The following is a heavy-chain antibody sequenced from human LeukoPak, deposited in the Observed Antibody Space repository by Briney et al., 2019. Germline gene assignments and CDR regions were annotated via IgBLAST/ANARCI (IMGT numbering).Heavy chain of an antibody. Sequence: PSETLSLTCTVSGGSISNRNYHWGWIRQPPGKGLEWIGSICSSGSAYYNPSLKSRVTTSIDTSKNQFSLKLSSVTAADTAVYYCARASGIPPDYGDYVYWGQGTLVTVSS. D-gene: IGHD4-17*01. CDR3: ARASGIPPDYGDYVY. CDR2: ICSSGSA. J-gene: IGHJ4*02. CDR1: GGSISNRNYH. V-gene: IGHV4-39*07.